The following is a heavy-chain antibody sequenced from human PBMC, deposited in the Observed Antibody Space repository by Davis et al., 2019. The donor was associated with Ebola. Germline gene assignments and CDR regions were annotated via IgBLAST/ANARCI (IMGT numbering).Heavy chain of an antibody. CDR1: GGTFSSYA. D-gene: IGHD2-8*01. CDR3: ASLAYCTNGVCSTNSDY. CDR2: INPSGGST. Sequence: SVKVSCKASGGTFSSYAISWVRQAPGQGLEWMGIINPSGGSTSYAQKFQGRVTITADESTSTAYMELSSLRSEDTAVYYCASLAYCTNGVCSTNSDYWGQGTLVTVSS. V-gene: IGHV1-69*11. J-gene: IGHJ4*02.